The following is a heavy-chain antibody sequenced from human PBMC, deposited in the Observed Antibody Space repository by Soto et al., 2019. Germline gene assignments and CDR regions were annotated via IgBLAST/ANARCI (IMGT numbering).Heavy chain of an antibody. CDR3: AKLKGGLGRFYGLDA. J-gene: IGHJ6*02. D-gene: IGHD3-3*01. CDR2: MTGGGTT. Sequence: LRLSCRASGFTFKNYAMTWVRKCPGKGLQWVSLMTGGGTTDYADSAKGRFIISRDNSKNTLSLQMHNLRADDTALYYCAKLKGGLGRFYGLDAWGQGTMVTVSS. V-gene: IGHV3-23*01. CDR1: GFTFKNYA.